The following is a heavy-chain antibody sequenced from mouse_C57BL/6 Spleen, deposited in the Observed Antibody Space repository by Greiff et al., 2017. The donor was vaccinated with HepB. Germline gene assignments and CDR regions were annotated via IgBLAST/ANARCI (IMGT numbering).Heavy chain of an antibody. D-gene: IGHD1-1*01. Sequence: VQLQQPGAELVMPGASVKLSCKASGYTFTSYWMHWVKQRPGQGLEWIGEIDPSDSYTNYNQKFKGKSTLTVDKYPSTAYMQLSSLTSEDSAVYYCARKPYYGSRTGYFDVWGTGTTVTVSS. CDR1: GYTFTSYW. J-gene: IGHJ1*03. V-gene: IGHV1-69*01. CDR3: ARKPYYGSRTGYFDV. CDR2: IDPSDSYT.